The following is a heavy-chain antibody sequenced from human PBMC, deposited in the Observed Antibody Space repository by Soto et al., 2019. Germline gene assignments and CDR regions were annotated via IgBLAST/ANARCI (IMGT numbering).Heavy chain of an antibody. CDR1: GFSLSTSGEA. V-gene: IGHV2-5*02. J-gene: IGHJ4*02. D-gene: IGHD1-26*01. CDR3: AHSRTRMGATGYIRSYFFED. CDR2: IYWDDDK. Sequence: QITLKESGPTLVKPTQPLTLTCTFSGFSLSTSGEAVAWIRQPPGKALEWLALIYWDDDKRYSPSLKTRLTITKDTSKIQVILTLTMLDAVDTGTYYCAHSRTRMGATGYIRSYFFEDCGQGTQVTFSS.